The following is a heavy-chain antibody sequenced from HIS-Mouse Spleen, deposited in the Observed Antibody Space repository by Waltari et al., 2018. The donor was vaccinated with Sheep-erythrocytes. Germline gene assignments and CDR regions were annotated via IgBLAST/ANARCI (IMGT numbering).Heavy chain of an antibody. CDR3: ARGAFDI. CDR1: GFTFSSYA. CDR2: ISYDGSNK. V-gene: IGHV3-30-3*01. Sequence: QVQLVESGGGGVPSGRPLRPPCAASGFTFSSYAMHWVRQAPGKGLEWVAVISYDGSNKYYADSVKGRFTISRDNSKNTLYLQMNSLRAEDTAVYYCARGAFDIWGQGTMVTVSS. J-gene: IGHJ3*02.